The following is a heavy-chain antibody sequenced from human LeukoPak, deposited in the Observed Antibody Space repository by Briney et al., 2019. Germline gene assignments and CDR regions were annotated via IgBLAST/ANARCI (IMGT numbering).Heavy chain of an antibody. V-gene: IGHV3-53*01. CDR2: IYSGGST. CDR1: GFTVSSNY. D-gene: IGHD3-10*01. CDR3: ARVAWFGELPYYYYYMDV. J-gene: IGHJ6*03. Sequence: GGSLRLSCAASGFTVSSNYMSWVRQAPGKGLEWVSVIYSGGSTYYADSVKGRFTISRDNSKNTLYLQMNSLRAEDTAVYYCARVAWFGELPYYYYYMDVWGKGTTATISS.